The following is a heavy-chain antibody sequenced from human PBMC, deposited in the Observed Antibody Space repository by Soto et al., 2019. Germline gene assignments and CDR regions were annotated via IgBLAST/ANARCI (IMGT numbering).Heavy chain of an antibody. CDR3: AHANITKSFDI. CDR1: GFSLSTSGVG. V-gene: IGHV2-5*02. CDR2: IYWDDDK. D-gene: IGHD2-8*01. J-gene: IGHJ3*02. Sequence: QITLKESGPTLVKPTETLTLTCTFSGFSLSTSGVGVGWIRQPPGKALESLALIYWDDDKRYSPSLKTRLSITKDTSKNQVVLTVTNMDPVDTATYYCAHANITKSFDIWGQGTMVTASS.